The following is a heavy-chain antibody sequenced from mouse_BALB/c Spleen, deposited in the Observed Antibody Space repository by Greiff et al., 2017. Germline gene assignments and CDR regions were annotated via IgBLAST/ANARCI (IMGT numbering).Heavy chain of an antibody. V-gene: IGHV1-69*02. CDR3: ARGYYGSTWFAY. J-gene: IGHJ3*01. CDR1: GYTFTSYW. CDR2: IDPSDSET. Sequence: QVQLQQPGAELVKPGAPVKLSCKASGYTFTSYWMNWVKQRPGRGLEWIGRIDPSDSETHYNQKFKDKATLTVDKSSSTAYIQLSSLTSEDSAVYYCARGYYGSTWFAYWGQGTLVTVSA. D-gene: IGHD1-1*01.